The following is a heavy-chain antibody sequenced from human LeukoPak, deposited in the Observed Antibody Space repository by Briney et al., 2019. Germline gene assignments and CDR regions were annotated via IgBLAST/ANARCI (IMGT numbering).Heavy chain of an antibody. D-gene: IGHD1-26*01. V-gene: IGHV4-4*07. J-gene: IGHJ4*02. CDR3: ASLRERSYYARGFDY. CDR1: GGSISSYY. Sequence: SETLSLTCTVSGGSISSYYWSWIRQPAGKGLEWIGRIYTSGSTYYNPSLKSRVTISVDTSKNQFSLKLSSVTAAGTAVYYCASLRERSYYARGFDYWGQGTLVTVSS. CDR2: IYTSGST.